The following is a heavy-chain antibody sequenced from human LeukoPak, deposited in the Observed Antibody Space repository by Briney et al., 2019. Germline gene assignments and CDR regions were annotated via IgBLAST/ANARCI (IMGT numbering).Heavy chain of an antibody. CDR2: IYLGDSDT. CDR3: ARHSPRDSEWPFDS. CDR1: GYSYSYYW. D-gene: IGHD3-3*01. V-gene: IGHV5-51*01. Sequence: GESLKISCKGLGYSYSYYWIGWVRQMPGKGLEWMGIIYLGDSDTRYSPSFQGQITISADKSITTAYLQWSSLKASDTAIYYCARHSPRDSEWPFDSWGQGTLVTVPS. J-gene: IGHJ4*02.